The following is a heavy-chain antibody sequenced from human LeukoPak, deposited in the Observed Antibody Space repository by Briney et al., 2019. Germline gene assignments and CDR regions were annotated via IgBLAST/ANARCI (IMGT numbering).Heavy chain of an antibody. D-gene: IGHD6-19*01. J-gene: IGHJ6*02. V-gene: IGHV3-23*01. CDR1: GFTFSSYA. Sequence: GGSLRLSCAASGFTFSSYAMSWVRQAPGKGLEWVSAISGSGGSTYYADSVKGRFTISRDNSKNTLYLQMNSLRAEDTAVYYCAKDLSSGWEYYYYGMDVWGQGTTVTVSS. CDR3: AKDLSSGWEYYYYGMDV. CDR2: ISGSGGST.